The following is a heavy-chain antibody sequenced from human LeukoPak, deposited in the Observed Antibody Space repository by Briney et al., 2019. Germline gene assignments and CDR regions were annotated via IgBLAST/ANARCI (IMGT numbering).Heavy chain of an antibody. CDR1: GGSISNGSYA. CDR3: ARGIRIPVTGRYFYYYMDV. D-gene: IGHD6-19*01. CDR2: IYTSGST. J-gene: IGHJ6*03. V-gene: IGHV4-61*09. Sequence: SETLSLTCTVSGGSISNGSYAWNWIRQPAGKGLEWIGQIYTSGSTNYRSSLTSRVPISRDTSKNQFSLKLSSVAAADTAVYYCARGIRIPVTGRYFYYYMDVWGNGTTVTVSS.